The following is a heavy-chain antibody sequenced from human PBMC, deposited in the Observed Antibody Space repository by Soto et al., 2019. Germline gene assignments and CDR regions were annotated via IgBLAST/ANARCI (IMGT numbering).Heavy chain of an antibody. V-gene: IGHV3-23*01. J-gene: IGHJ4*02. Sequence: SHRLSSIVARVKIVNYGLNRVRQTPGKGLEWVSSISGSGDTAYYANSVKGRFTISRDNSKNPMYLQMNSLRVEDTALYFRAKDDYRYRWAAGDYWGKGTLVIVSS. CDR3: AKDDYRYRWAAGDY. D-gene: IGHD5-18*01. CDR1: RVKIVNYG. CDR2: ISGSGDTA.